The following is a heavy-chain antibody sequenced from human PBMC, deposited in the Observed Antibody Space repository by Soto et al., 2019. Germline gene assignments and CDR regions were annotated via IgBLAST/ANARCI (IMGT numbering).Heavy chain of an antibody. V-gene: IGHV1-69*13. CDR2: IIPIFGTA. CDR1: GGTFSSYA. CDR3: ARAIASVAARRKNWFDP. D-gene: IGHD6-6*01. Sequence: ASVKVSCKASGGTFSSYAISWVRQAPGQGLEWMGGIIPIFGTANYAQKFQGRVTITADESTSTAYMELSSLRSEDTAVYYCARAIASVAARRKNWFDPWGQGTLVTVS. J-gene: IGHJ5*02.